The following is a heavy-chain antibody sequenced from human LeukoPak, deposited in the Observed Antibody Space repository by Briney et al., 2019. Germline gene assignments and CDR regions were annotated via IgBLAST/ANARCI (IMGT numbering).Heavy chain of an antibody. D-gene: IGHD2-15*01. CDR3: ARGVAATFWFDP. CDR2: IGSSSSTI. J-gene: IGHJ5*02. CDR1: GFTFSSYS. Sequence: GGSLRLSCAASGFTFSSYSMNWVRQAPGKGLEWVSYIGSSSSTIYYADSVKGRFTISRDNAKNSLYLQMNSLRAEDTAVYYCARGVAATFWFDPWGQGTLVTVSS. V-gene: IGHV3-48*01.